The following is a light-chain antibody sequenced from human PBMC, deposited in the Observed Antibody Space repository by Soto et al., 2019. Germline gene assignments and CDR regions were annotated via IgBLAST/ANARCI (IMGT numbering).Light chain of an antibody. CDR2: EVS. V-gene: IGLV2-14*01. CDR3: ASYTSSSTSVI. J-gene: IGLJ2*01. Sequence: QSALTQPASVSGSPGQSITISCTGTSSDVGGYKYVSRYQQHPDKAPKLIIFEVSNRPSGISSRFSGSKSGNTASLTISGLQAEDEADYYCASYTSSSTSVIFGRGTQLTVL. CDR1: SSDVGGYKY.